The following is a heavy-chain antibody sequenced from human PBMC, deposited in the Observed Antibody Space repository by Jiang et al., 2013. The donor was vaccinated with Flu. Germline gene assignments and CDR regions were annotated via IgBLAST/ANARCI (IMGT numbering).Heavy chain of an antibody. J-gene: IGHJ4*02. Sequence: GSGLVKPSQTLSLTCTVSGGSISSNTSYWSWIRQPPGKGLEWIGEIYYSGSTNYNPSLKSRVTISIDESKNQFSLKLNSVTAADTAVYFCARVMGGSYHDYWGQGTLVTVSS. V-gene: IGHV4-61*05. CDR1: GGSISSNTSY. CDR3: ARVMGGSYHDY. D-gene: IGHD1-26*01. CDR2: IYYSGST.